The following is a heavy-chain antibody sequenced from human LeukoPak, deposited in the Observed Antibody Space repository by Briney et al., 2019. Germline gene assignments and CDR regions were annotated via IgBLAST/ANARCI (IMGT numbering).Heavy chain of an antibody. J-gene: IGHJ6*03. CDR3: AREDSGYDNNYYYYYYMDV. Sequence: PGGSLRLSCAVSGFTFSSYEMNWVRQAPGKGLEWVSYISSSGSTIYYTDSVKGRFTISRDNAKNSLYLQMNSLRAEDTAVYYCAREDSGYDNNYYYYYYMDVWGKGTTVTVSS. D-gene: IGHD5-12*01. CDR1: GFTFSSYE. V-gene: IGHV3-48*03. CDR2: ISSSGSTI.